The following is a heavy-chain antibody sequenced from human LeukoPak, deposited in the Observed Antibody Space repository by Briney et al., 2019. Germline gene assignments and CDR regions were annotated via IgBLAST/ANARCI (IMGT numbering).Heavy chain of an antibody. CDR1: GFTFSSYW. J-gene: IGHJ6*03. V-gene: IGHV3-7*01. Sequence: PGGSLRLSCAASGFTFSSYWMSWVRQAPGKGLEWVANVKQDGSEKYYVDSVKGRFTISRDNAKNSLYLQMNSLRAEDTAVYYCAREIYYGSGIFNYYYYRDVWGKGTTVTISS. CDR3: AREIYYGSGIFNYYYYRDV. D-gene: IGHD3-10*01. CDR2: VKQDGSEK.